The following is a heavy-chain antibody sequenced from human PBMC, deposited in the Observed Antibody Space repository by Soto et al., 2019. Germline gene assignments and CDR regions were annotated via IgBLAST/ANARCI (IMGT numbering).Heavy chain of an antibody. CDR3: ASNGGHWYDILPTNPESWYGMDV. Sequence: PSETLSLTSTVAGGSISSSSYYWGWIRQPPGKGLEWIGSIYYSGSTYYNPSLKSRVTISVDTSKNQFSLKLSSVTAADTAVYYCASNGGHWYDILPTNPESWYGMDVWGQGTTVTVSS. CDR1: GGSISSSSYY. CDR2: IYYSGST. D-gene: IGHD3-9*01. J-gene: IGHJ6*02. V-gene: IGHV4-39*01.